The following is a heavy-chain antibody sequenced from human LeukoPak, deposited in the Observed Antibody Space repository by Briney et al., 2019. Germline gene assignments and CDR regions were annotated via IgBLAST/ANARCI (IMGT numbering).Heavy chain of an antibody. Sequence: ASVKVSCKASGYSFSSNDITWVRQAPGQGLEWMGWISPYNGKTSYTQKLQGRFTMTTDTSTSTAYMELRSLRSDDTAVYYCASATLRCSGGSCYEMDVWGKGTTVTVSS. CDR3: ASATLRCSGGSCYEMDV. CDR1: GYSFSSND. CDR2: ISPYNGKT. D-gene: IGHD2-15*01. V-gene: IGHV1-18*01. J-gene: IGHJ6*04.